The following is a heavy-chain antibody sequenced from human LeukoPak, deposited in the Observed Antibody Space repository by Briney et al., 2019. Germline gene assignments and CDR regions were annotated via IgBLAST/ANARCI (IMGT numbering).Heavy chain of an antibody. CDR3: ARGYSYGFYYYYMDV. J-gene: IGHJ6*03. Sequence: GGSLRLSCAASGFTFDDYGMSWVRQAPGKGLEWVSGINWNGGSTSYADSVKGRFTISRDNANNSLYLQMNSLRAEDTAVYYCARGYSYGFYYYYMDVWGKGTTVTVSS. D-gene: IGHD5-18*01. V-gene: IGHV3-20*04. CDR1: GFTFDDYG. CDR2: INWNGGST.